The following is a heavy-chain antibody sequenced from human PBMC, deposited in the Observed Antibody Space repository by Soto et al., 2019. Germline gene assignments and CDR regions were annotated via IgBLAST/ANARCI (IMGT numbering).Heavy chain of an antibody. D-gene: IGHD6-19*01. CDR1: GGPFSPYF. V-gene: IGHV4-34*01. J-gene: IGHJ2*01. Sequence: SXTLSLTCAVYGGPFSPYFWSWIRQPPGKGLEWIGEINHSGSTNYNPSLTRRATLSVDTSKNQVSLKLTSVTAADTAVYYCARLASGWQYYYFDFWGRGTPVTVSS. CDR2: INHSGST. CDR3: ARLASGWQYYYFDF.